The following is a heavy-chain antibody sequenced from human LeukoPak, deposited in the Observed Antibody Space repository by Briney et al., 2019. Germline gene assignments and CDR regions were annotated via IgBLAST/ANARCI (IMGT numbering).Heavy chain of an antibody. V-gene: IGHV4-39*01. J-gene: IGHJ4*02. CDR2: IYYSGSP. Sequence: KTSETLSLTCTVSGGSISNNNYYWAWIRQPPGKGLECIGSIYYSGSPYYNPSLKSRVTISVDTSKNQFSLRLSSVTAADTAVYHCATWRTAKTGFDYWGQGTLVTVSS. CDR1: GGSISNNNYY. D-gene: IGHD1-1*01. CDR3: ATWRTAKTGFDY.